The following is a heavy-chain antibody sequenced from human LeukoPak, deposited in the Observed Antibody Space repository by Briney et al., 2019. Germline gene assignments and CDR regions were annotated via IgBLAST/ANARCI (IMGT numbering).Heavy chain of an antibody. Sequence: PSQTLSLTCTVSGGSLSSGGYYWGWVRQHPGKGLEWIGYIYYSGSTYYNPSLKSRVTISVDTSKNQFSLKLSSVTAADTAVYYCARVRAAAGSLYYYYGMDVWGQGTTVTVSS. CDR3: ARVRAAAGSLYYYYGMDV. CDR2: IYYSGST. D-gene: IGHD6-13*01. V-gene: IGHV4-31*03. J-gene: IGHJ6*02. CDR1: GGSLSSGGYY.